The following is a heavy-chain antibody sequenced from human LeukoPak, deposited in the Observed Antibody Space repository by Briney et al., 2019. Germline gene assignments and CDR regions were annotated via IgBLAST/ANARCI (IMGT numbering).Heavy chain of an antibody. CDR1: GYTFTSYY. Sequence: GASVKVSCKASGYTFTSYYMHWVRQAPGQGLEWMGIINPSGGSTSYAQEFQGRVTMTRDTSTSTVYMELSSLRSEDTAVYYCARGGVGADHYYYYMDVWGKGTTVTVSS. D-gene: IGHD1-26*01. V-gene: IGHV1-46*01. CDR2: INPSGGST. J-gene: IGHJ6*03. CDR3: ARGGVGADHYYYYMDV.